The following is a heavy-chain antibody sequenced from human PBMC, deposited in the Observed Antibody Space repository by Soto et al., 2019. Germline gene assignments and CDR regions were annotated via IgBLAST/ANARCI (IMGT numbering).Heavy chain of an antibody. CDR3: ASLYSSSWLANDAFDI. Sequence: QVQLQQWGAGLLKPSETLSLTCAVYGGSFSGYYWSWIRQPPGKGLEWIGEINHSGSTNYNPSLKRRVTISVDTSKNQFSLKLSSVTAADTAVYYCASLYSSSWLANDAFDIWGQGTMVTVSS. V-gene: IGHV4-34*01. D-gene: IGHD6-13*01. CDR1: GGSFSGYY. J-gene: IGHJ3*02. CDR2: INHSGST.